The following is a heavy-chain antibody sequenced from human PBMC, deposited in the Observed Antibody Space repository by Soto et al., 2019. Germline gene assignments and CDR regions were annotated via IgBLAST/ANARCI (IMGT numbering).Heavy chain of an antibody. D-gene: IGHD6-13*01. CDR3: ASSSSWFGDYYYYMDV. CDR2: IIPLLGTA. CDR1: GGTFSSYS. Sequence: QVQLVQSGAEVKRPGSSVKVSCKASGGTFSSYSVSWVRQAPGQGLEWMGRIIPLLGTADYAQKFQGRVTVTADKSSSTAYMELSSLRSEDTAVYSFASSSSWFGDYYYYMDVWGKGTTVTVSS. J-gene: IGHJ6*03. V-gene: IGHV1-69*08.